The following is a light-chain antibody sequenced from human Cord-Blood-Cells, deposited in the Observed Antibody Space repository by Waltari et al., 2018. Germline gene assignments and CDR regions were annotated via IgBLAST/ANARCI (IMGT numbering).Light chain of an antibody. V-gene: IGLV2-11*01. CDR3: CSYAGSYVV. J-gene: IGLJ2*01. CDR2: DVS. CDR1: ISDVGGYNC. Sequence: QSALTQPRSVSESPGQSVTISCTGTISDVGGYNCVSWYQQHAAKAPKLMIYDVSKRPSGFPDRFSGTNAGNTASLTISRLQADDDAYYCCCSYAGSYVVFGGGTRLTVL.